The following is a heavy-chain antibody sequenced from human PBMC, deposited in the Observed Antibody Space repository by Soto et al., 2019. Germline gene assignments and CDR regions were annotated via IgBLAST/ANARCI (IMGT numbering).Heavy chain of an antibody. V-gene: IGHV4-34*01. Sequence: SETLSLTCAVYGGSVGGYYWSWVRQPPGKGLEWIGEINHSGSITYVPSLKSRVTMSVDTSKNQFSPRLNSVTAADTAVYYCARGEVTTGVFWGQGTQVTVSS. CDR2: INHSGSI. CDR1: GGSVGGYY. J-gene: IGHJ4*02. CDR3: ARGEVTTGVF. D-gene: IGHD4-17*01.